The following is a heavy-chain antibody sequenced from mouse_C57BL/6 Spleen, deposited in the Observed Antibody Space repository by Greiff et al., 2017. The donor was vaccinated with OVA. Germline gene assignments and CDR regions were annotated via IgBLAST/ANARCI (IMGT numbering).Heavy chain of an antibody. CDR1: GYAFSSYW. J-gene: IGHJ4*01. Sequence: QVQLQQSGAELVKPGASVKISCKASGYAFSSYWMNWVKQRPGKGLEWIGQIYPGDGDTNYNGKFKGKATLTADKSSSTAYMQLSSLTSEDSAVYFCARWLLPLAMDYWGQGTSVTVSS. CDR3: ARWLLPLAMDY. D-gene: IGHD2-3*01. CDR2: IYPGDGDT. V-gene: IGHV1-80*01.